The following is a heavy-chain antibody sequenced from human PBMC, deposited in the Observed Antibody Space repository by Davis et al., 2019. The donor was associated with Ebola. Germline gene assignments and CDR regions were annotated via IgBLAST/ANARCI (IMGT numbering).Heavy chain of an antibody. CDR3: ARDPKSLLSPFY. D-gene: IGHD3-10*01. Sequence: PGGSLRLSCAASGFTVSSNYMSWVRQAPGKGLEWVSVIYSGGSTYYADSVKGRFTISRDNSKNTLYLQMNSLRAEDTAVYYCARDPKSLLSPFYWGQGTLVTVSS. J-gene: IGHJ4*02. V-gene: IGHV3-66*01. CDR2: IYSGGST. CDR1: GFTVSSNY.